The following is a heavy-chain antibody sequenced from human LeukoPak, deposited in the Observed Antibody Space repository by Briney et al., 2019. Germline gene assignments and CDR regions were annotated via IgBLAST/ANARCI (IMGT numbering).Heavy chain of an antibody. CDR1: GVSISSYY. CDR2: IYYSGST. Sequence: PSETLSLTCTASGVSISSYYWSWLRQPPGKGLEWIGYIYYSGSTNYNPSLKSRVTISVDTSKNQFSLKLSSVTAADTAVYYCARASLSSGWYYWGQGTLVTVSS. J-gene: IGHJ4*02. CDR3: ARASLSSGWYY. D-gene: IGHD6-19*01. V-gene: IGHV4-59*01.